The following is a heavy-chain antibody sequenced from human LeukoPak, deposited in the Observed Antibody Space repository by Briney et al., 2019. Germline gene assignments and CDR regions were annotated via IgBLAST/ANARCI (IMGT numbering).Heavy chain of an antibody. CDR2: IIPIFGTA. CDR3: ARAMITMVRGVINHDAFDI. V-gene: IGHV1-69*06. Sequence: GASVKVSCKASGGTFSSYAISWVRQAPGQGLEWMGGIIPIFGTANYAQKFQGRVTITADKSTSTAYMELSSLRSEDTAVYYCARAMITMVRGVINHDAFDIWGQGTMVTVSS. CDR1: GGTFSSYA. J-gene: IGHJ3*02. D-gene: IGHD3-10*01.